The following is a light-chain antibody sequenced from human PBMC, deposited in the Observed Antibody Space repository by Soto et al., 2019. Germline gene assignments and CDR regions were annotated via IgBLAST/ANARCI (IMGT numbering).Light chain of an antibody. Sequence: QSVLTQPPSASGTPGQKVTISCSGSSSNIGSDFVYWFQQFPGTAPMLLIYRNNQRPSGVSDRFSGSKSGTSGSLTISRLRSEDEADYYCVSWDGSLSGWVFGGGTKLTVL. CDR2: RNN. CDR1: SSNIGSDF. J-gene: IGLJ3*02. CDR3: VSWDGSLSGWV. V-gene: IGLV1-47*01.